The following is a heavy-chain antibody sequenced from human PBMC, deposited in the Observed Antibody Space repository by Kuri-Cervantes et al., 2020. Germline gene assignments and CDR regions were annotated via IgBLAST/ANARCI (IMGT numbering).Heavy chain of an antibody. CDR3: ARAGGDYESFLYYFDY. V-gene: IGHV1-8*02. CDR1: GYTFTSYD. CDR2: MNPNSGNT. Sequence: ASVKVSCKASGYTFTSYDINWVRQATGQGLEWMGWMNPNSGNTGYAQKFQGRVTMTRDTSISTAYMELSRLRSDDTAVYYCARAGGDYESFLYYFDYWGQGTLVTVSS. J-gene: IGHJ4*02. D-gene: IGHD4-17*01.